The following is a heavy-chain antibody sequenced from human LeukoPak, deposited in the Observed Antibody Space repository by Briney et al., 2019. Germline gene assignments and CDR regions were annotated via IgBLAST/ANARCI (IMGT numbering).Heavy chain of an antibody. CDR3: AKDSSDTAMGSVLFDY. J-gene: IGHJ4*02. CDR1: GFTFDDYA. D-gene: IGHD5-18*01. Sequence: GGSLRLSCAASGFTFDDYAMHWVRQAPGKGLEWVSGISWNSGSIGYADSVKGRFTISRDNAKNSLYLQMNSLRAEDTALYYCAKDSSDTAMGSVLFDYWGQGTLVTVSS. CDR2: ISWNSGSI. V-gene: IGHV3-9*01.